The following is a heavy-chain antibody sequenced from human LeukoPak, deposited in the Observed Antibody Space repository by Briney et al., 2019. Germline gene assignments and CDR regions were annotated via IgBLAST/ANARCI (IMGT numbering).Heavy chain of an antibody. Sequence: SETLSLTCTVSGGSISSSSYYWGWIRQPPGKGLEWIGSIYYSGSTYYNPSLKSRVTISVDTSKNQFSLKLSSVTAADTAVYYCARQGPSGSYYCWGQGTLVTVSS. D-gene: IGHD1-26*01. CDR3: ARQGPSGSYYC. CDR2: IYYSGST. V-gene: IGHV4-39*01. CDR1: GGSISSSSYY. J-gene: IGHJ4*02.